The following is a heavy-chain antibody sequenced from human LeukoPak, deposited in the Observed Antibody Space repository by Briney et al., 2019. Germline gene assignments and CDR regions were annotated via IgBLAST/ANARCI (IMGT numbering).Heavy chain of an antibody. J-gene: IGHJ4*02. D-gene: IGHD6-19*01. Sequence: PGGSLRLSCAASGFTFSTYGMHWVRQPPGKGLEWVSLISKDGSHEFYADSVKGRFAISRDNFKNTLFLDMASLGPEDTAVYYCARDWFESGWHLDYWGQGALVTVSS. V-gene: IGHV3-30*03. CDR1: GFTFSTYG. CDR3: ARDWFESGWHLDY. CDR2: ISKDGSHE.